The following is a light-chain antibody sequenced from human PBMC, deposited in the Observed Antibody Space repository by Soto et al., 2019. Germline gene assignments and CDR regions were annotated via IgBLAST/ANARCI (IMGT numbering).Light chain of an antibody. Sequence: DIQMTQSPSSLSASVGDRVTITCQASQDITNHLHWYQQKPGKAPKLLIYDASNLETGVPSRFSRSGFGKDFNFIINTLQPEDFATYFCQHCHILPWTFGQGTKVEIK. J-gene: IGKJ1*01. CDR2: DAS. CDR3: QHCHILPWT. CDR1: QDITNH. V-gene: IGKV1-33*01.